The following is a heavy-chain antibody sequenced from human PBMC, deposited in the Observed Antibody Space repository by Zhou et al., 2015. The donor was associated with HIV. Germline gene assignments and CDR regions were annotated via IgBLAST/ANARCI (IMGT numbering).Heavy chain of an antibody. J-gene: IGHJ6*02. V-gene: IGHV3-74*02. CDR2: INADGSYT. D-gene: IGHD2-2*01. CDR1: GFTFSSYW. Sequence: EVQLVESGGDLVQPGGSLRLSCAASGFTFSSYWMHWFRQAPGEGLVWVSRINADGSYTSSADSVKGRFTISRDNVKNTVHLQMNSLRAEDTAVYYCARPEGRYCSSSSCARHGMDVWGQGTTVTVSS. CDR3: ARPEGRYCSSSSCARHGMDV.